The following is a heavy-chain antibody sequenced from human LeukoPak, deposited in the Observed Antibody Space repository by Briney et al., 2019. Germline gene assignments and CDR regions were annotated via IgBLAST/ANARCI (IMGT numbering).Heavy chain of an antibody. J-gene: IGHJ5*01. CDR1: GYTFIAYY. V-gene: IGHV1-2*02. CDR2: INPNSGGT. Sequence: ASVKVSCKASGYTFIAYYVHWVRQAPGQGLEWMGWINPNSGGTNYAQKFQGRVTMTRDTSITTAYMELSRLRSDDTAVYYCARALYSGYDFRLGSWGQGTLVTVSS. CDR3: ARALYSGYDFRLGS. D-gene: IGHD5-12*01.